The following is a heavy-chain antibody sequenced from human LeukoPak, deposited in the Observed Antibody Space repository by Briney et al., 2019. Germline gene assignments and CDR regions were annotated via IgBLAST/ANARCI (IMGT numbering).Heavy chain of an antibody. CDR1: GITLSNYG. CDR3: AKRGVVIRVILVGFHKEAYYFDS. D-gene: IGHD3-22*01. J-gene: IGHJ4*02. Sequence: PGGSLRLSCAVSGITLSNYGMSWLRHAPGKGLEWVAGISDCGGRTNYADSVKGRFTISRDNPKNTLYLQMNSLRAEDTAVYFCAKRGVVIRVILVGFHKEAYYFDSWGQGALVTVSS. CDR2: ISDCGGRT. V-gene: IGHV3-23*01.